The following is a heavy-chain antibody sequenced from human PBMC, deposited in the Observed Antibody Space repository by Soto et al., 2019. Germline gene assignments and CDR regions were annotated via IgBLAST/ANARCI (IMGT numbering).Heavy chain of an antibody. Sequence: EVQLVESGGGLVKPGGSLRLSCAASGFTFSNAWMSWVRQAPGKGLEWVGRIKSKTDGGTTDYAAPVKGRFTISRDDSKNTLYLQMNSLKTEDTAVYYCTTLLTWIQHGANYWGQGTLVTVSS. CDR1: GFTFSNAW. CDR2: IKSKTDGGTT. CDR3: TTLLTWIQHGANY. J-gene: IGHJ4*02. D-gene: IGHD5-18*01. V-gene: IGHV3-15*01.